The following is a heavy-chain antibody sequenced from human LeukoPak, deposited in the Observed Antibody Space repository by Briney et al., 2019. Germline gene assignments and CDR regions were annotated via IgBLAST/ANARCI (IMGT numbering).Heavy chain of an antibody. CDR1: GFTFSSYW. CDR3: ARAVGFWSGYYWFDP. D-gene: IGHD3-3*01. V-gene: IGHV3-7*01. J-gene: IGHJ5*02. CDR2: IKQDGSEK. Sequence: PGVSLRLSCAASGFTFSSYWMSWVRQAPGKGLEWVANIKQDGSEKYYVDSVKGRFTISRDNAKNSLYLQMNSLRAEDTAVYYCARAVGFWSGYYWFDPWGQGTLVTVSS.